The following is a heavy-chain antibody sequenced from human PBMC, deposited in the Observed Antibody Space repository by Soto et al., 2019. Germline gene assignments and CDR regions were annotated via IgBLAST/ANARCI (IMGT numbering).Heavy chain of an antibody. J-gene: IGHJ4*02. CDR1: GGSTSSSSYY. V-gene: IGHV4-39*01. D-gene: IGHD6-6*01. Sequence: QLQLQESGPGLVKPSETLSLTCTVSGGSTSSSSYYWGWIRQPPGKGLEWIGSIYYSGSTYYNPSLKSRVTISVDTSKNQFSLKLSSVTAADTAVYYCARRRSSPAADYWGQGTLVTVSS. CDR3: ARRRSSPAADY. CDR2: IYYSGST.